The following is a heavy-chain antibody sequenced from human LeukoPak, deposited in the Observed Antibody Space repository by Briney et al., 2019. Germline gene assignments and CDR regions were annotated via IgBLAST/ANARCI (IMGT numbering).Heavy chain of an antibody. V-gene: IGHV5-51*01. CDR1: GYNFTFFW. CDR2: IYPDDSDT. J-gene: IGHJ3*02. D-gene: IGHD6-13*01. Sequence: GDSLKISCKGSGYNFTFFWIAWVRQMPGKGLEWMGIIYPDDSDTRYSPSFQGQVTISADKSISTAYLQWSSLKASDTAMYYCARVIAAAVGAFDIWGQGTMVTVSS. CDR3: ARVIAAAVGAFDI.